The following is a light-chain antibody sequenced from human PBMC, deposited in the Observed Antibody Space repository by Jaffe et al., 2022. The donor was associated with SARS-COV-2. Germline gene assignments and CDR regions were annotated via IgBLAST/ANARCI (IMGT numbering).Light chain of an antibody. CDR1: QSINRY. CDR2: DAS. J-gene: IGKJ1*01. V-gene: IGKV3-11*01. CDR3: QQRGNWPT. Sequence: IVLTQSPATLSLSPGERATLSCRASQSINRYLAWYQQRPGQAPRLLIYDASNRATGIPARFSGSGSGTDFTLTISGLEPEDFAVYFCQQRGNWPTFGQGTKVEF.